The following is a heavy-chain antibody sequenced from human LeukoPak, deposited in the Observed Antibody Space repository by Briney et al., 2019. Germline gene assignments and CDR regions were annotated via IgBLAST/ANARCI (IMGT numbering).Heavy chain of an antibody. J-gene: IGHJ3*02. D-gene: IGHD5-18*01. Sequence: SETLSLTCTVSGGSISSYDWSWIRQPAGKGLEWIGRIYTSGSTNYNASLKSRVTMSVDTSKNHLPLKLSSVTAADTAVYYCATHTAIVLGDAFDIWGQGTMVTVSS. CDR2: IYTSGST. V-gene: IGHV4-4*07. CDR1: GGSISSYD. CDR3: ATHTAIVLGDAFDI.